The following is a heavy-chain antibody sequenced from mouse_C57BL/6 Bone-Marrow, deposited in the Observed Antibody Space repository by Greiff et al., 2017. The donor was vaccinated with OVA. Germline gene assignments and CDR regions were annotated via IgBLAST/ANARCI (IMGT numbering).Heavy chain of an antibody. CDR3: AKPWVSWFAY. Sequence: EVQVVESGGGLVKPGGSLKLSCAASGFTFSDYGMHWVRQAPEKGLEWVAYISSGSSTIYYADTVKGRFTISRDNAKNTLFLQMTSLRSEDTAMYYCAKPWVSWFAYWGQGTLVTVSA. V-gene: IGHV5-17*01. CDR2: ISSGSSTI. D-gene: IGHD4-1*01. CDR1: GFTFSDYG. J-gene: IGHJ3*01.